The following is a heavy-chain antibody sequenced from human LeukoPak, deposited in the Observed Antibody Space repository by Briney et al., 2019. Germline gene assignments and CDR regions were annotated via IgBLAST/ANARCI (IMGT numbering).Heavy chain of an antibody. D-gene: IGHD3-10*01. CDR2: IYHSGST. CDR3: ARLRAREYYFDY. CDR1: GGSISSGGYY. V-gene: IGHV4-30-2*01. J-gene: IGHJ4*02. Sequence: SETLSLTCTVSGGSISSGGYYWSWIRQPPGKGLEWIGYIYHSGSTYYNPSLKSRVTISVDRSKNQFSLKLSSVTAADTAVYYCARLRAREYYFDYWGQGTLVTVSS.